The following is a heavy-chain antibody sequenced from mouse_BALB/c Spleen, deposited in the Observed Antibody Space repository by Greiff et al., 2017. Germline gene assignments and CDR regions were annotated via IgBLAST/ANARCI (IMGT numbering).Heavy chain of an antibody. D-gene: IGHD1-1*01. CDR3: ARSDYYGSSPWFAY. V-gene: IGHV14-4*02. CDR2: IDPENGDT. CDR1: GFNIKDYY. J-gene: IGHJ3*01. Sequence: EVMLVESGAELVRSGASVKLSCTASGFNIKDYYMHWVKQRPEQGLEWIGWIDPENGDTEYAPKFQGKATMTADTSSNTAYLQLSSLTSEDTAVYYCARSDYYGSSPWFAYWGQGTLVTVSA.